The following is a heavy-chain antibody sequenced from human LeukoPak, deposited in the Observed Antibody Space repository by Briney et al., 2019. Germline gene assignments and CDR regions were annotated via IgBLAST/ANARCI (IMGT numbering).Heavy chain of an antibody. CDR3: ARDIYSTISTSYYY. CDR2: MYTGGST. CDR1: GFTVSNNY. D-gene: IGHD2/OR15-2a*01. Sequence: GGSLRLSCAASGFTVSNNYMSWVRQAPGQGLEWVSLMYTGGSTFYTGTEKGRFCNPRDNYKNTQFLQGGELAAEETGGYYLARDIYSTISTSYYY. V-gene: IGHV3-66*01. J-gene: IGHJ6*01.